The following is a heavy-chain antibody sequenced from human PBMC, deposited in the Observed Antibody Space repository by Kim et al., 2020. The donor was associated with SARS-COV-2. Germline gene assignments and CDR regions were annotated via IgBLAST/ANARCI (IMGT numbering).Heavy chain of an antibody. D-gene: IGHD6-6*01. J-gene: IGHJ4*02. Sequence: YAQKLQGRVTMTTDTYTSTAYMELRSMRSDDTAVYYCASGKAARAAPFDYWGQGTLVTVSS. V-gene: IGHV1-18*01. CDR3: ASGKAARAAPFDY.